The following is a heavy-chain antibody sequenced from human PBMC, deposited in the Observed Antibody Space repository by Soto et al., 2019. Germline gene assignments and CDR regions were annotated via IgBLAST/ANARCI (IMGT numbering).Heavy chain of an antibody. CDR2: ISGSGGST. CDR3: AKAIGRAAAGCIDY. D-gene: IGHD6-13*01. CDR1: GFTFSSYA. Sequence: GGSLRLSCAASGFTFSSYAMSWVRQAPGKGLEWVSAISGSGGSTYYANSVKGRFTISRDNSKNTLYLQMNSLRAEDTAVYYCAKAIGRAAAGCIDYWGQGTLVTVSS. V-gene: IGHV3-23*01. J-gene: IGHJ4*02.